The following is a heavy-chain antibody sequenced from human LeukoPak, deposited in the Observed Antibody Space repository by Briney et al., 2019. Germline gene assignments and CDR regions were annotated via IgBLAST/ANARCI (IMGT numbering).Heavy chain of an antibody. CDR1: GGTFSSYA. CDR3: ARQVDTAMVRVRGAFDI. V-gene: IGHV1-69*05. CDR2: IIPIFGTA. J-gene: IGHJ3*02. D-gene: IGHD5-18*01. Sequence: GASVKVSCKASGGTFSSYAISWVRQAPGQGLEWMGGIIPIFGTANYAQKFQGRVTITTDESTSTAYMELSSLGSEDTAVYYCARQVDTAMVRVRGAFDIWGQGTMVTVSS.